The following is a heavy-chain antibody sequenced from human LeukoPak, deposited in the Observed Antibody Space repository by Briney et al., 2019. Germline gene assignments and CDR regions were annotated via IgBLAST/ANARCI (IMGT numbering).Heavy chain of an antibody. V-gene: IGHV4-39*07. J-gene: IGHJ4*02. CDR2: INHSGST. CDR3: ARGRLWGSWTRSGYYFDY. CDR1: GGSISSGSYY. D-gene: IGHD6-13*01. Sequence: PSETLSLTCTVSGGSISSGSYYWSWIRQPPGKGLEWIGEINHSGSTNYNPSLKSRVTISVDTSKNQFSLKLSSVTAADTAVYYCARGRLWGSWTRSGYYFDYWGQGTLVTVSS.